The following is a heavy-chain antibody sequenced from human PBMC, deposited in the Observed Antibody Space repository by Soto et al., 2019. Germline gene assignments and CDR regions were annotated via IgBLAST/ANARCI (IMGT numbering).Heavy chain of an antibody. Sequence: GGSLRLSCAASGFTFSSYAMSWVRQAPGKGLEWVSAISGSGGSTYYADSVKGRFTTSRDNSKNPLYLQMNSRRAEDTAVFYCAKDTPFPSGTPFDYWGQGTLVTVSS. CDR2: ISGSGGST. V-gene: IGHV3-23*01. D-gene: IGHD1-1*01. CDR3: AKDTPFPSGTPFDY. CDR1: GFTFSSYA. J-gene: IGHJ4*02.